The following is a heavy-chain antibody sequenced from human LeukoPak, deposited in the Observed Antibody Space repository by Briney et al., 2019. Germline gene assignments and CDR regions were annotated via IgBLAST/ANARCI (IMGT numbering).Heavy chain of an antibody. D-gene: IGHD3-10*01. CDR2: MKQSGTP. CDR1: GGSFSAFH. V-gene: IGHV4-34*01. Sequence: SETLSLTCAVYGGSFSAFHWNWLRQSPAKGLEWLGEMKQSGTPRYNPSLQSRVTISVDKSKNQFSLNVRSVTAADTAVYYCASRPFLYGFRTYFDNWAQGTLVTVSS. CDR3: ASRPFLYGFRTYFDN. J-gene: IGHJ4*02.